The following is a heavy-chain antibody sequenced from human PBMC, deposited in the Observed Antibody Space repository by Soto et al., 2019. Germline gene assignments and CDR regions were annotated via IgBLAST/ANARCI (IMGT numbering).Heavy chain of an antibody. V-gene: IGHV3-30*18. J-gene: IGHJ6*02. D-gene: IGHD2-2*02. CDR3: AKGNTAENYDMDV. Sequence: QVQLVQSGGGVVQPGRSLRLSCAASGFTFSSYGMHWVRQAPGKGLEWVAVISYDGSNKYYADSVKGRFTISRDKSKNTLYLQMNSLRAEDTAVYYCAKGNTAENYDMDVWRQGTTVTVSS. CDR2: ISYDGSNK. CDR1: GFTFSSYG.